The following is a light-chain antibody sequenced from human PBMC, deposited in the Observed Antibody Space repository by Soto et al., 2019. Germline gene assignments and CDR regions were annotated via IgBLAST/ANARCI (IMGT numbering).Light chain of an antibody. CDR2: AAS. J-gene: IGKJ2*01. CDR1: QDVVNY. CDR3: QQSRTTAYT. V-gene: IGKV1-39*01. Sequence: DIDMTQAPSSLSASVGDRVTITCRAGQDVVNYLNWYQQKPGKAPRLLIYAASSLQSGVPSRFSGSGSGTTFTLTITDLQLEDVATYYCQQSRTTAYTFAQGTKVDIK.